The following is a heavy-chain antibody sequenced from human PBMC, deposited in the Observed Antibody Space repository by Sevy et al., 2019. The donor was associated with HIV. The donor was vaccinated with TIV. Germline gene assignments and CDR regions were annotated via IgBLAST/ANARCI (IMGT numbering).Heavy chain of an antibody. CDR3: ARPHTSGWTRFEH. Sequence: SETLSLTCTVSGDSITSYYWAWIRQPPGKGLEWIGNVHNGGSTNYNPSLKSRLTISVDTTNNQLSLKLGSVTVADTAVYFCARPHTSGWTRFEHWGQGILVTVSS. V-gene: IGHV4-59*01. J-gene: IGHJ4*02. CDR1: GDSITSYY. D-gene: IGHD6-19*01. CDR2: VHNGGST.